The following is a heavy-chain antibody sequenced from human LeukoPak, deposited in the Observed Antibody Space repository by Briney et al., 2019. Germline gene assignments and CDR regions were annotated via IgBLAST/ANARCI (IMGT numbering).Heavy chain of an antibody. Sequence: ASVKVSCKASGYTFTAYYLHWVRQAPGQGLEWMGWINPNTGGAKYAQKLQGRLTMTRDTSINTVYMGLGRLRSDDTAVYFCAKGRVVAGTKTLGYHWFDPWGQGTLVTVSS. CDR2: INPNTGGA. J-gene: IGHJ5*02. D-gene: IGHD6-19*01. CDR1: GYTFTAYY. CDR3: AKGRVVAGTKTLGYHWFDP. V-gene: IGHV1-2*02.